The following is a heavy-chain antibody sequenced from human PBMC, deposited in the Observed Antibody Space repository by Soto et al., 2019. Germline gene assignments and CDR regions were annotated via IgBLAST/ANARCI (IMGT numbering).Heavy chain of an antibody. D-gene: IGHD1-1*01. CDR2: IWYDGSHT. J-gene: IGHJ6*02. Sequence: QVQLVESGGGGVQPGRSLRLSCAASGFIFKHHAMHWVRQAAGKGLEWVAQIWYDGSHTYYTDPVKCRFTISRDNLKDMVYLQMDSLRAEDTAVYYCSRDGHQLAPYAMDVWGQGTTVTVSS. CDR3: SRDGHQLAPYAMDV. V-gene: IGHV3-33*01. CDR1: GFIFKHHA.